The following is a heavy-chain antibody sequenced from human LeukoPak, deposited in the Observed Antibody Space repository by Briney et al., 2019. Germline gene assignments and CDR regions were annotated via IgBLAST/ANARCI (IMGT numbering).Heavy chain of an antibody. J-gene: IGHJ3*02. Sequence: ASVKVSCKASGGTFSSYAISWARQAPGQGLEWMGWISAYNGNTNYAQKLQGRVTMTTDTSTSTAYMELRSLRSDDTAVYYCARVLSAAVMDAFDIWGQGTMVTVSS. CDR3: ARVLSAAVMDAFDI. D-gene: IGHD6-13*01. V-gene: IGHV1-18*01. CDR1: GGTFSSYA. CDR2: ISAYNGNT.